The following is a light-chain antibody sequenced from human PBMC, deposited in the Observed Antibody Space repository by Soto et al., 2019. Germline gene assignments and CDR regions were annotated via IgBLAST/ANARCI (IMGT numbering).Light chain of an antibody. Sequence: QPVLTQSPSASGTPGQRVTISCSGSSSNIGSNTVNWYQQFPGTAPKLLIYSNNQRPSGVPDRFSGSKSGTSASLAISGLQSEDEADYYCAAWDDSLNGAVFGGGTQLTVL. CDR1: SSNIGSNT. V-gene: IGLV1-44*01. CDR3: AAWDDSLNGAV. CDR2: SNN. J-gene: IGLJ7*01.